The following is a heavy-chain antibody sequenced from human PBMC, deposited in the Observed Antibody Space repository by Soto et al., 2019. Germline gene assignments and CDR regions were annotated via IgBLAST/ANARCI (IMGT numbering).Heavy chain of an antibody. CDR3: VKRNQLLRYYFEF. D-gene: IGHD2-2*01. Sequence: GGSLRLSCSVSGFTFSNYAMHWVRQAPGKGLEYVSGITSDGDSTWHADSVKDRFTISRDNSKNTLFLQMSSLRGEDTAIYYCVKRNQLLRYYFEFWGHGTLVTVSS. J-gene: IGHJ4*01. CDR2: ITSDGDST. V-gene: IGHV3-64D*06. CDR1: GFTFSNYA.